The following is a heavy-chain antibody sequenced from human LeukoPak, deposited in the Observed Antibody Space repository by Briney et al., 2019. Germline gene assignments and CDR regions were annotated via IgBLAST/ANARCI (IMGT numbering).Heavy chain of an antibody. CDR3: AKSGYYYYMDV. J-gene: IGHJ6*03. Sequence: GGSLRLSCAASGFTFSGYAMSWVRQAPGKGLEWVSTISGSGGSTYYADSVKGRFTISRDNSKNTLYLQMNSRRAEDTAVYYCAKSGYYYYMDVWGKGTTVTVSS. V-gene: IGHV3-23*01. CDR1: GFTFSGYA. CDR2: ISGSGGST.